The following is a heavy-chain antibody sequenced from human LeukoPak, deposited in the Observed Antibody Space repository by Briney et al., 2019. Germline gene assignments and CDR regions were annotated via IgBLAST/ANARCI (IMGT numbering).Heavy chain of an antibody. D-gene: IGHD1-1*01. CDR3: AKVPQLYHYYGMDV. Sequence: PGGSLRLSCAASGFSFSSYAMSWVRQAPGKGLEWVSAISGSGGSTYYADSVKGRFTISRDNSKNTLYLQMNRLRAEDTAVYYCAKVPQLYHYYGMDVWGQGTTVTVSS. CDR2: ISGSGGST. CDR1: GFSFSSYA. V-gene: IGHV3-23*01. J-gene: IGHJ6*02.